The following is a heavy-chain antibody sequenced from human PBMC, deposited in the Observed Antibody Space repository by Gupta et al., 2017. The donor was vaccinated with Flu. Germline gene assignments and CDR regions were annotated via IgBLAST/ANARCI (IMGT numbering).Heavy chain of an antibody. V-gene: IGHV3-23*01. J-gene: IGHJ4*02. CDR1: GLTFSDYA. Sequence: EVQLLESGGGLVQPGGSLRLSCAVSGLTFSDYALNWVRQAPGKGLEWVSSITGAADRTDYADSVMGRFTISRDNSKNTLYLQMTRLRGDDTALYYGAKERSGNPAIDYWGQGTLVTVSA. CDR2: ITGAADRT. CDR3: AKERSGNPAIDY. D-gene: IGHD6-13*01.